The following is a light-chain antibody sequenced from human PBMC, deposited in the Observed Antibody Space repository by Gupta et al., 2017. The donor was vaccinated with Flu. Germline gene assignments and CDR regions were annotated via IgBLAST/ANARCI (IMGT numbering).Light chain of an antibody. V-gene: IGLV1-40*01. CDR3: QSYDSSLSVWV. Sequence: SVVTQPPSVSGAPGQRVTISCTGSSSNIGAGYDVHWYQQLPGTAPKLLTYGNSNRPSGVPDRFSGSKSGTSASLAITGLQAEDEADYYCQSYDSSLSVWVFGGGTKLTVL. CDR2: GNS. J-gene: IGLJ3*02. CDR1: SSNIGAGYD.